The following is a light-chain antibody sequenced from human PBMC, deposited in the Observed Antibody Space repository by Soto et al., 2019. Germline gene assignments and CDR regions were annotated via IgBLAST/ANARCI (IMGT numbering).Light chain of an antibody. Sequence: IQRTQSPSSLSACVGDRVTITCRASQSISGYLNWYQQKPGKAPKVLISGASTLHNGVPSRFSGRGSGTDFTLTISSLQPEDVATYYCQQSLSTLLTFGGGTKVDIK. J-gene: IGKJ4*01. CDR3: QQSLSTLLT. CDR2: GAS. V-gene: IGKV1-39*01. CDR1: QSISGY.